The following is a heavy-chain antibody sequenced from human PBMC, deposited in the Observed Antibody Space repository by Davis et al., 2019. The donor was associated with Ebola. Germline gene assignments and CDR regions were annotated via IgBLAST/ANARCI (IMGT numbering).Heavy chain of an antibody. D-gene: IGHD2-2*01. Sequence: PSETLSLTCAVDGGSLSDYFWGWIRQSPGKGLEWIGEINQSGKTYYNASLKSRVTISIDTSKMQFSLKMTSVTAADTAIYYCASPHQIRGRDYFDLWGQGTLVTVSS. J-gene: IGHJ4*02. CDR2: INQSGKT. V-gene: IGHV4-34*01. CDR1: GGSLSDYF. CDR3: ASPHQIRGRDYFDL.